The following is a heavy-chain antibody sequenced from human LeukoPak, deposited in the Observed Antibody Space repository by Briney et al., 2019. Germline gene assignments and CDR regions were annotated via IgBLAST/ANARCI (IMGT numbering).Heavy chain of an antibody. J-gene: IGHJ4*02. CDR1: GFTFSSYA. CDR2: ISGSGGST. Sequence: TGGSLRLSCAASGFTFSSYAMSWVRQAPGKGLEWVSVISGSGGSTYYRDSVKGRFTISRDNSKNTLYLQMNSLRAEDTAVYYCAKDGTTTITFDYWGQGTLVTVSS. CDR3: AKDGTTTITFDY. V-gene: IGHV3-23*01. D-gene: IGHD1-1*01.